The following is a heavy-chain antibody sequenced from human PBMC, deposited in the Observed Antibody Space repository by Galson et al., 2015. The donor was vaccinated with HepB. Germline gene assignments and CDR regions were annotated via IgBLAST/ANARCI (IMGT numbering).Heavy chain of an antibody. Sequence: QSGAEVKKPGESLKISCKASGYSFRNYWIGWVRQMPGKGLECMGITYPGDSETRYSPSFQGQVTLSADKSTNTAYLQWSSLKASDTAMYYCARLGHEGYHYYGMDVWGQRTTVTVSS. CDR1: GYSFRNYW. D-gene: IGHD2-2*01. V-gene: IGHV5-51*01. CDR3: ARLGHEGYHYYGMDV. J-gene: IGHJ6*02. CDR2: TYPGDSET.